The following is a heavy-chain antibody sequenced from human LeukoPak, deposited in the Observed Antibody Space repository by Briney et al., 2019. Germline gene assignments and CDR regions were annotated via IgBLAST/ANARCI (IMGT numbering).Heavy chain of an antibody. CDR1: GGSITSGAFY. CDR2: VYSSGST. Sequence: PSETLSLTCTVSGGSITSGAFYWTWLRQPAGEGLEWIGRVYSSGSTNYNPSFMSRVTISIDTSKNQFSLSLSSVTAADTAVYYCARERGPYYDFWSGYYGWFDTWGQGALVTVSS. CDR3: ARERGPYYDFWSGYYGWFDT. D-gene: IGHD3-3*01. J-gene: IGHJ5*02. V-gene: IGHV4-61*02.